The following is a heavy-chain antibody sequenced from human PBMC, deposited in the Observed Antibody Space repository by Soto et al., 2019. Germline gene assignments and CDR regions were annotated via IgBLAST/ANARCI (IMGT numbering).Heavy chain of an antibody. Sequence: QVPLVESGGGVVQPGRSLRLSCAASGFPFTSYGMHWVREGPGKGLEWLAVISYDGSNKFYADSVKGRFTISRDNSKNTLYLQINSLRPEDRALYYCVGGQYYFDYRGQGTLVIVSS. D-gene: IGHD3-10*01. V-gene: IGHV3-30*03. CDR2: ISYDGSNK. J-gene: IGHJ4*02. CDR3: VGGQYYFDY. CDR1: GFPFTSYG.